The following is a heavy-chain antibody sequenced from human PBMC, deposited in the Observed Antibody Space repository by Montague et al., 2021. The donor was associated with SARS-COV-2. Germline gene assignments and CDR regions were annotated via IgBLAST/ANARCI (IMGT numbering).Heavy chain of an antibody. Sequence: SETLSLTCTVSGGSISSTTYRWGWIRQPPGKGLEGSGFISYSGTTFYNPSLKSRISMSVDTPKSQFSLNLTAVAAADTAYYYCARNYGSSLDSWGQGILVAVSS. CDR3: ARNYGSSLDS. CDR1: GGSISSTTYR. V-gene: IGHV4-39*01. J-gene: IGHJ4*02. CDR2: ISYSGTT. D-gene: IGHD4-17*01.